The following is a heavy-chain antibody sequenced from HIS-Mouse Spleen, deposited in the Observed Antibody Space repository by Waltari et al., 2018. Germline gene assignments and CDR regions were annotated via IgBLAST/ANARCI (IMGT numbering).Heavy chain of an antibody. J-gene: IGHJ4*02. Sequence: QIQLVQSGAEVKKPGASVKVSCKASGNTFTHFGINWVRQAPGQGLEWMGWITVNTGNTNYAPKFRGRVSLTTDTSTNAAYMELRNLRSDDSAVFFCAAVDIVSTTLDYWGQGSLVTVSS. CDR2: ITVNTGNT. V-gene: IGHV1-18*01. D-gene: IGHD5-12*01. CDR3: AAVDIVSTTLDY. CDR1: GNTFTHFG.